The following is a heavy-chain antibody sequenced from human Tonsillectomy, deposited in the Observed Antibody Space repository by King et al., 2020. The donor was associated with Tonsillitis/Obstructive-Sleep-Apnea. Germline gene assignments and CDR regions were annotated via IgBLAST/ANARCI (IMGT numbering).Heavy chain of an antibody. Sequence: VQLVESGGGPVKPGGSLRLSCAASGFTFSSYSMNWVRQAPGKGLEWVSAIIGSSSYILYADSVKGRFTVSRDNAKNSLALQMNGLRAEDTAVYYCARVGGYTGYDDHYFDYWGQGTLVTVSS. D-gene: IGHD5-12*01. J-gene: IGHJ4*02. CDR2: IIGSSSYI. V-gene: IGHV3-21*01. CDR3: ARVGGYTGYDDHYFDY. CDR1: GFTFSSYS.